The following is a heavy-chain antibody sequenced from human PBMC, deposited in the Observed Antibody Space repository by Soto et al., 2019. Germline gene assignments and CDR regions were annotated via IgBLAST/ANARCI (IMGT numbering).Heavy chain of an antibody. V-gene: IGHV3-30*18. CDR2: ISYDGSNK. CDR1: GFTFSSYG. Sequence: GGSLRLSCAASGFTFSSYGMHWVRQAPGKGLEWVAVISYDGSNKYYADSVKGRFTISRDNSKNTLYLQMNSLRAEDTAVYYCAKLPPIAAAGTNYYYYYGMDVWGQGTTVTVSS. CDR3: AKLPPIAAAGTNYYYYYGMDV. J-gene: IGHJ6*02. D-gene: IGHD6-13*01.